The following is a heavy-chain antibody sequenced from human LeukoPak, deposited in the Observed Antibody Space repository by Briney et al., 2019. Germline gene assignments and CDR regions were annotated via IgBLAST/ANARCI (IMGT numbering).Heavy chain of an antibody. V-gene: IGHV3-30-3*01. Sequence: PGGSLRLSCAASGFTFSSYAMHWVRQAPGKGLEGVAVISYDGSNKYYADSVKGRFTISRDNSKNTLYLQMNSLRAEDTAVYYCARSRRTTYNWFDPWGQGTLVTVSS. D-gene: IGHD1-1*01. CDR3: ARSRRTTYNWFDP. J-gene: IGHJ5*02. CDR1: GFTFSSYA. CDR2: ISYDGSNK.